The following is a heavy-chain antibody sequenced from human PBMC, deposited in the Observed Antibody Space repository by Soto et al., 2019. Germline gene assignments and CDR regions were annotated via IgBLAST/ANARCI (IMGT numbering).Heavy chain of an antibody. CDR1: GDFLRESY. CDR2: INQDGGT. Sequence: SETLSLTCAVCGDFLRESYWTWIRQPPGKGLEWSGEINQDGGTNYNPSLKRRVTMSVDTSQNKFSLKLISVTAADTAMYFCVRIRYQLPSSVLWLDPWGQGTPVTVSS. J-gene: IGHJ5*01. D-gene: IGHD3-16*01. V-gene: IGHV4-34*01. CDR3: VRIRYQLPSSVLWLDP.